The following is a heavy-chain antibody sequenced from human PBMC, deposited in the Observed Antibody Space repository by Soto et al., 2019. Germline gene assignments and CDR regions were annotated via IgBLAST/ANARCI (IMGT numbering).Heavy chain of an antibody. CDR2: VSYDGSDS. D-gene: IGHD3-3*01. CDR1: GFLFSSYG. V-gene: IGHV3-30*03. J-gene: IGHJ3*02. CDR3: ATYGIYDFWSGYLHRDAFEI. Sequence: QVQLVESGGGVVQPGRSLRLSCAASGFLFSSYGLHWVRQAPGKGLEWVAIVSYDGSDSYYADSVKGRFSVSRDNSKNTLYLQMNSLRTEDTAVYYCATYGIYDFWSGYLHRDAFEIWGQGTMVTVSS.